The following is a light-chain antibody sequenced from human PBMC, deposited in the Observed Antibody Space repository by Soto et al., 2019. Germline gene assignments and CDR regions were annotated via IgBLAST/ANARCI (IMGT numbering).Light chain of an antibody. CDR1: QGISSA. CDR2: DAS. V-gene: IGKV1-13*02. Sequence: AIQLTQSPSSLSASVGDRVTITCRASQGISSALAWYQQKPGQAPKLLIYDASSLESGVPSRFSGSGSGIDFTLTISSLQPEDFATYYCQQFNSYPRTFGPGTKVDIK. CDR3: QQFNSYPRT. J-gene: IGKJ3*01.